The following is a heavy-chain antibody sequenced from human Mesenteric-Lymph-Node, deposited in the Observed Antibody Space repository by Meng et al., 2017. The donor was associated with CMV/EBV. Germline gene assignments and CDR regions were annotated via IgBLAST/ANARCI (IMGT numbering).Heavy chain of an antibody. CDR1: GGSISSYY. D-gene: IGHD4-23*01. Sequence: SETLSLTCTVSGGSISSYYWSWIRQPPGKGLEWIGYIYYSGSTNYNPSLKSRVTISVDTSKNQFSLKLSSVTAADTAVYYCARVNIRWNYYYGMDVWGQGTTVTVSS. V-gene: IGHV4-59*01. CDR2: IYYSGST. CDR3: ARVNIRWNYYYGMDV. J-gene: IGHJ6*02.